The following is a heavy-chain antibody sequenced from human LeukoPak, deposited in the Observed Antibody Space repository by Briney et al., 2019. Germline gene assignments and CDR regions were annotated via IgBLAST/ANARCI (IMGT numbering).Heavy chain of an antibody. CDR2: INHSGST. J-gene: IGHJ4*02. CDR1: GGSFSGYY. D-gene: IGHD3-10*01. V-gene: IGHV4-34*01. Sequence: SETLSLTCAVYGGSFSGYYWSWIRQPPGKGLEWMGEINHSGSTNYNPSLKSRVTISVDTSKNQFSLKLSSVTAADTAVYYCARSSPSRITMVRGVKGVFDYWGQGTLVTVSS. CDR3: ARSSPSRITMVRGVKGVFDY.